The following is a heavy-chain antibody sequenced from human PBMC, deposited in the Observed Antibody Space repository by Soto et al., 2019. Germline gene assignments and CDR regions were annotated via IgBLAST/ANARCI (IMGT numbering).Heavy chain of an antibody. Sequence: ASVKVSCKASGGTFSSYTISWVRQAPGQGLEWMGRIIPILGIANYAQKFQGRVTITADKSTSTAYMELSSLRSEDTAVYYCEGILTGYSRIEGYWGQGTLVTVSS. J-gene: IGHJ4*02. V-gene: IGHV1-69*02. CDR1: GGTFSSYT. CDR3: EGILTGYSRIEGY. CDR2: IIPILGIA. D-gene: IGHD3-9*01.